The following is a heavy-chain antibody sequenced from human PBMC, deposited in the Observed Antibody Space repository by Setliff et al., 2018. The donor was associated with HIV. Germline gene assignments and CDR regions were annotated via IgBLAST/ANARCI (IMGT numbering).Heavy chain of an antibody. CDR1: GHSFTTYW. CDR3: ARHINSYWYGDGMDV. D-gene: IGHD2-8*02. J-gene: IGHJ6*02. Sequence: GESLKISCKGSGHSFTTYWIGWVRQMPGKGLEWMGNIYPDDSDTTYSPSFQGHVTISADKSITYLPWSTLKASDTATYYCARHINSYWYGDGMDVWGQGTTVTVSS. V-gene: IGHV5-51*01. CDR2: IYPDDSDT.